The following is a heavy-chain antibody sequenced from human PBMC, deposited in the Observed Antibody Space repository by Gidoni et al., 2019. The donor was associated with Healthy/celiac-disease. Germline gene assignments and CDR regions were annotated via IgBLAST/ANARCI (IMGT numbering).Heavy chain of an antibody. D-gene: IGHD6-19*01. Sequence: EVQLVQSGAEVKKHGESLKISWKGSGYSCTSYWIGWVRQMPGKGLEWMGIIYPGDSDTRYSPSFQGQVTISADKSISTAYLQWSSLKASDTAMYYCASGYSSGWSPDYFDYWGQGTLVTVSS. CDR1: GYSCTSYW. J-gene: IGHJ4*02. CDR2: IYPGDSDT. CDR3: ASGYSSGWSPDYFDY. V-gene: IGHV5-51*01.